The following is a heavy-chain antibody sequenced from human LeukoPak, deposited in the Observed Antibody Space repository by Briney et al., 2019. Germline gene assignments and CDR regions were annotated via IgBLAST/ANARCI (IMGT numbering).Heavy chain of an antibody. Sequence: PGGSLRLSCAASGFTFSDYGMRWVRQAPGKGLEWVSAISGSGGSTYYADSVKGRFTISRDNSKNTLYLQMNSLRAEDTAVYYCAKRNAVVVVAATENWFDPWGQGTLVTVSS. D-gene: IGHD2-15*01. CDR3: AKRNAVVVVAATENWFDP. J-gene: IGHJ5*02. CDR2: ISGSGGST. CDR1: GFTFSDYG. V-gene: IGHV3-23*01.